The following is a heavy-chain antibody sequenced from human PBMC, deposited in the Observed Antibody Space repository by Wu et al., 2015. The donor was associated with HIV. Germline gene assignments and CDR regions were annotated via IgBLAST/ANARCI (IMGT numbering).Heavy chain of an antibody. CDR2: MNPNSGNT. V-gene: IGHV1-8*01. Sequence: QVQLVQSGAEVKKPGASVKVSCKASGYTFTSYDINWVRQATGQGLEWMGWMNPNSGNTGYAQKFQGRVTMTRNTSIRTAYMELSSLRSEDTAIYYCARQRAYTSGWYIYDYWGQGTLVHRLL. D-gene: IGHD6-19*01. J-gene: IGHJ4*02. CDR1: GYTFTSYD. CDR3: ARQRAYTSGWYIYDY.